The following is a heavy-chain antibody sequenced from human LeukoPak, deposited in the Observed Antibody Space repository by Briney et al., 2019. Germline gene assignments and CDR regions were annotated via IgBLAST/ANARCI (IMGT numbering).Heavy chain of an antibody. Sequence: PGGSLRLSCAASGFTFSSYGMHWVREAPGKGLEWVAFIRYDGSNKYYADSVKGRFTISRDNSKNTLYLQMNSLRAEDTAVYYCAKDTQGGLAHFDYWGQGTLVTVSS. CDR3: AKDTQGGLAHFDY. CDR1: GFTFSSYG. CDR2: IRYDGSNK. J-gene: IGHJ4*02. D-gene: IGHD3/OR15-3a*01. V-gene: IGHV3-30*02.